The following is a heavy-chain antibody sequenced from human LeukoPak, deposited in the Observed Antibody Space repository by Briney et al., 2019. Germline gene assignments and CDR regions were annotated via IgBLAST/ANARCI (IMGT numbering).Heavy chain of an antibody. CDR2: MNPNSGNT. J-gene: IGHJ6*03. V-gene: IGHV1-8*03. D-gene: IGHD5-18*01. CDR1: GYTFTNFD. Sequence: ASVKVSCKASGYTFTNFDINWVRQTTGQGLEWVGWMNPNSGNTGYAQKFQGRVTITRNTSISTAYMELSSLRSEDTAVYYCARGGYSYENYYYYYYMDVWGKGTTVTVSS. CDR3: ARGGYSYENYYYYYYMDV.